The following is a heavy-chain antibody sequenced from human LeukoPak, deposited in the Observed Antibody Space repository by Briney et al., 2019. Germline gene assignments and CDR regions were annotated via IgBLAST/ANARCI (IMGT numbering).Heavy chain of an antibody. Sequence: PGGSLRLSCAASGFTFSTYAMSWVRQPPGKGLEWIGEIYHSGSTNYNPSLKSRVTISVDKSKNQFSLKLSSVTAADTAVYYCARDKRRYHYYYYYYMDVWGKGTTVTVSS. V-gene: IGHV4-4*02. CDR2: IYHSGST. J-gene: IGHJ6*03. D-gene: IGHD3-9*01. CDR1: GFTFSTYAM. CDR3: ARDKRRYHYYYYYYMDV.